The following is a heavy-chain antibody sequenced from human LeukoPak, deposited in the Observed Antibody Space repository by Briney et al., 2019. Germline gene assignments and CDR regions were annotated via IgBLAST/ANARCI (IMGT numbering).Heavy chain of an antibody. Sequence: GSLRLSCAASGFTFSSYEMNWVRQAPGKGLEWLSYISSRGKTINYADSVKGRFTISRDNARTSLYLQMNSLRTEDTAVYYCVRLSGSYFDYWGQGTLVTVSS. J-gene: IGHJ4*02. CDR1: GFTFSSYE. CDR3: VRLSGSYFDY. V-gene: IGHV3-48*03. D-gene: IGHD1-26*01. CDR2: ISSRGKTI.